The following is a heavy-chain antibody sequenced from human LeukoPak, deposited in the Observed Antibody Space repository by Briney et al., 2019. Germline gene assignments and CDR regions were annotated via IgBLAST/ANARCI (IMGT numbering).Heavy chain of an antibody. D-gene: IGHD6-13*01. CDR3: ARGVRYSSSWYPIFDY. CDR2: IGTASDT. J-gene: IGHJ4*02. Sequence: GGSLRLSCAASGFTFSSYDMHWVRQATGKGLEWVSAIGTASDTYYPGSVKGRFTISRENAKNSLYLQVNSLRAGDTAVYYCARGVRYSSSWYPIFDYWGQGTLVTVSS. V-gene: IGHV3-13*01. CDR1: GFTFSSYD.